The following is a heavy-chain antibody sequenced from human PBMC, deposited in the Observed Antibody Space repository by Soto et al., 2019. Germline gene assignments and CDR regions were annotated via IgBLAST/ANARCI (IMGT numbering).Heavy chain of an antibody. Sequence: QVQLQQWGAGLLKPSETLSLTCAVYGGSFSGYYWYWIRQPPGKGLEWIGEINHSGSTNYNPSLKSRVTITVDTAKNPVSLKLTSVTAADTAGYYRARGVQQQVVQTLNWFDPRGQETLVTVSS. CDR1: GGSFSGYY. V-gene: IGHV4-34*01. CDR2: INHSGST. CDR3: ARGVQQQVVQTLNWFDP. J-gene: IGHJ5*01. D-gene: IGHD6-13*01.